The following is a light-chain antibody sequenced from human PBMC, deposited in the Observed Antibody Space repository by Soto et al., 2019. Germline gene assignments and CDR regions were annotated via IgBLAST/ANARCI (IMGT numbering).Light chain of an antibody. V-gene: IGLV1-40*01. J-gene: IGLJ2*01. Sequence: QSVLTQPPSVSGAPGQRVTISCTGSSSNIGAGYDVHWYQQLPGTAPKLLTYGNNNRPSGVPDRFSGSKSGTSASLAITGLQAEDEADYYCQSYDSSLSGRVVFGGGTKLTVL. CDR1: SSNIGAGYD. CDR3: QSYDSSLSGRVV. CDR2: GNN.